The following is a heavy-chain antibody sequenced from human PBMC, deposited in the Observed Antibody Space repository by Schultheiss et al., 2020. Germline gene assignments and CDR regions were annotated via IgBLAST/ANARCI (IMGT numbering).Heavy chain of an antibody. V-gene: IGHV4-59*01. D-gene: IGHD3-22*01. CDR1: GGSISSYY. CDR3: AAYSSGYYYDWFDP. Sequence: SETLFLTCTVSGGSISSYYWSWIRQPPGKGLEWIGHIHYSGSTTYNASLKSRVTISVDTSKNQFSLKLSSVTAADTAVYYCAAYSSGYYYDWFDPWGQGTLVTVSS. J-gene: IGHJ5*02. CDR2: IHYSGST.